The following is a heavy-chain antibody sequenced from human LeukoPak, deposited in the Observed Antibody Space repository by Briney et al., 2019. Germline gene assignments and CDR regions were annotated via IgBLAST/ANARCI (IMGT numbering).Heavy chain of an antibody. V-gene: IGHV3-66*01. CDR3: ARDKADVSGFRGSWAFDL. J-gene: IGHJ3*01. CDR2: IYSGGNT. D-gene: IGHD3-10*01. Sequence: GGSLRLSCAASGFTVRSNYMSWVRQAPGGGLEWVSVIYSGGNTYYADFVKGRFITSRDTSKNTLYLQMNSLRAEDTALYYCARDKADVSGFRGSWAFDLWGQGTMVTVSS. CDR1: GFTVRSNY.